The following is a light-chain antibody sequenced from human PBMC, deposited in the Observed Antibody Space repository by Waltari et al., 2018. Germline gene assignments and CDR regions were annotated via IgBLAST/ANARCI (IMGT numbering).Light chain of an antibody. J-gene: IGKJ4*01. CDR3: QQYNDY. CDR2: KAS. CDR1: RNINNY. Sequence: DIQMPQSPSTLAASVGDRVIITCRARRNINNYLAWYQQKPGKAPKVLIYKASTLQSGVPSRFSGSGSGTEFTLTISSLQPDDFATYYCQQYNDYFGGGTTVEIK. V-gene: IGKV1-5*03.